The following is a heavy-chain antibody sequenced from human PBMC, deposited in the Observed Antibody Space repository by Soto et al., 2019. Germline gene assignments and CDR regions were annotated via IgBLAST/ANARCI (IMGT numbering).Heavy chain of an antibody. D-gene: IGHD3-9*01. CDR1: GFTFSSCA. V-gene: IGHV3-23*01. J-gene: IGHJ4*02. CDR2: INGGGTNT. CDR3: AIAPPSVGRGPGWSC. Sequence: GGSLRLSCAASGFTFSSCAMSWVRQAPRKGLEWVSAINGGGTNTYYVDSVKGRFSISRDNSKNTLYLQMNSLRAEDTAVYYCAIAPPSVGRGPGWSCWGQGTLVPVSS.